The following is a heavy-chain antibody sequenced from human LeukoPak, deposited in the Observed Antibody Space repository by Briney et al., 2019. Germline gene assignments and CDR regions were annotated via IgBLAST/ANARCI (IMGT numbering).Heavy chain of an antibody. CDR3: SRWRVTSMLYS. CDR1: GFTFGGCA. CDR2: IREKASGGTT. D-gene: IGHD2/OR15-2a*01. V-gene: IGHV3-49*04. J-gene: IGHJ4*02. Sequence: PGGSLRLSCTTSGFTFGGCAMAWVRQPPERGLECVGSIREKASGGTTEYPASVKGRFTVSRDDSRSIAYLQMDSLKIEDTAVYYCSRWRVTSMLYSWGQGTLVTVSS.